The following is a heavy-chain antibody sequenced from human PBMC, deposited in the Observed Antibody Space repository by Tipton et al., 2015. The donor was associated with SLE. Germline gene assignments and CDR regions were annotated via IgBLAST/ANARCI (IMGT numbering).Heavy chain of an antibody. CDR2: IRFDENDK. Sequence: SLRLSCTASGFIFSNYGIHWVRQAPGKGLEWVAFIRFDENDKYYGDSVKGRFTISRDNSKNTLYLHMNSLRGEDTAVYYCAKRSDQYYYMDVWGKGTTVTVSS. CDR1: GFIFSNYG. V-gene: IGHV3-30*02. CDR3: AKRSDQYYYMDV. J-gene: IGHJ6*03. D-gene: IGHD2-2*01.